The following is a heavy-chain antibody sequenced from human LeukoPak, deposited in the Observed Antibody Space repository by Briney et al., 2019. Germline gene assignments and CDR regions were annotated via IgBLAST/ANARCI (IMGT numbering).Heavy chain of an antibody. D-gene: IGHD3-22*01. CDR3: ARHYYDSSGLAYYFDD. J-gene: IGHJ4*02. Sequence: SETLSLTCTVSGGSISSSSSYWGWIRQPPGRGLEWIGSVRYSGKTYYNPSLKSRVTMSLDTSKNQFSLRLTSVTAADTAVYSCARHYYDSSGLAYYFDDWGQGTLVTVSS. CDR2: VRYSGKT. V-gene: IGHV4-39*01. CDR1: GGSISSSSSY.